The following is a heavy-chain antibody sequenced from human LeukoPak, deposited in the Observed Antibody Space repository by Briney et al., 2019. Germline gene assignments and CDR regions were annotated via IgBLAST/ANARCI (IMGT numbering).Heavy chain of an antibody. CDR3: ARGGSSSSYYYYYGVDV. D-gene: IGHD6-6*01. Sequence: GGSLRLSCAASGFTFSSYAMHWVRQAPGKGLEWVAVISSDGSNKYYADSVKGRFTISRDNSKNTLYLQTNSLRAEDTAVYYCARGGSSSSYYYYYGVDVWGQGTTVTVSS. J-gene: IGHJ6*02. CDR1: GFTFSSYA. CDR2: ISSDGSNK. V-gene: IGHV3-30-3*01.